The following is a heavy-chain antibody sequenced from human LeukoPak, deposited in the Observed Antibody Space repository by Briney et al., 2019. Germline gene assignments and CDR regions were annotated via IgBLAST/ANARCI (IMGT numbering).Heavy chain of an antibody. J-gene: IGHJ4*02. CDR3: ARDQLVDTAILPGY. D-gene: IGHD5-18*01. V-gene: IGHV3-30-3*01. CDR1: GFTFSSYA. CDR2: ISYDGSNK. Sequence: GGSLRLSCAASGFTFSSYAMHWVRQAPGKGLEWVAVISYDGSNKYYADSVKGRFTISRDNSKNTLYLQMNSLRAEDTAVYYCARDQLVDTAILPGYWGQGTLVTVSS.